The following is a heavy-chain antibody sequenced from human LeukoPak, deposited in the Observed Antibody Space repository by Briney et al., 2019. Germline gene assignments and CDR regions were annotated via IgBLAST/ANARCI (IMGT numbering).Heavy chain of an antibody. CDR1: GYTFTGYY. CDR3: ARAHPDQEMATSYFDY. V-gene: IGHV1-2*02. Sequence: ASVKVSCKASGYTFTGYYMHWVRQVPGQGLEWMGWINPNSGGTNYAQKFQGRVTMTRDTSISTAYMELSRLRSDDTAVYYCARAHPDQEMATSYFDYWGQGTLVTVSS. CDR2: INPNSGGT. J-gene: IGHJ4*02. D-gene: IGHD5-24*01.